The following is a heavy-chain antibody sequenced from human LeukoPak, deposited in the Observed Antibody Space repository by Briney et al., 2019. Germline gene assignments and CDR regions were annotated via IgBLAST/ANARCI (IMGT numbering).Heavy chain of an antibody. CDR3: ARERVVVTAIEDCYYGMDV. V-gene: IGHV3-74*01. D-gene: IGHD2-21*02. CDR1: GFTFSSYW. J-gene: IGHJ6*02. Sequence: PGGSLRLSCAASGFTFSSYWMHWVRQAPGKGLVWVSRINSDGSSTSYADSVKDRFTISRDNAKNTLYLQMNSLRAEDTAVYYCARERVVVTAIEDCYYGMDVWGQGTTVTVSS. CDR2: INSDGSST.